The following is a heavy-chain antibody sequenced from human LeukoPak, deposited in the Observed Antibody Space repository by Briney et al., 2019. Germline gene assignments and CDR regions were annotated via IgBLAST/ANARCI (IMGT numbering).Heavy chain of an antibody. CDR3: ARDLYGSGDY. Sequence: PARSLRLSCAASGFTFSSYAMHWVRQAPGKGLEWVAVISYDGSNKYYADSVKGRFTISRDNSKNTLYLQMNSLRAEDTAVYYCARDLYGSGDYWGQGTLVTVSS. J-gene: IGHJ4*02. CDR2: ISYDGSNK. D-gene: IGHD6-19*01. V-gene: IGHV3-30-3*01. CDR1: GFTFSSYA.